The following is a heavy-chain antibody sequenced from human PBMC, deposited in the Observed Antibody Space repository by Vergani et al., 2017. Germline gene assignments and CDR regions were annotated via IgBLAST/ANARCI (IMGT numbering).Heavy chain of an antibody. D-gene: IGHD6-19*01. Sequence: QLQESGPGLVKPSATLSLTCSVSGASIRSSNYYWSWIRQSAGKGLEWIGRVHTGRGSNYNPSLRSRVTISLDTSKNQFSLKMTSVTAADTAVYYCARVPVAGFYFDYWGQGTLVTVSS. CDR1: GASIRSSNYY. V-gene: IGHV4-61*02. J-gene: IGHJ4*02. CDR2: VHTGRGS. CDR3: ARVPVAGFYFDY.